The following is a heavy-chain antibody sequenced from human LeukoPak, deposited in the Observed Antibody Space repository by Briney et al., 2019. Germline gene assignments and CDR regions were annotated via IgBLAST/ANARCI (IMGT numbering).Heavy chain of an antibody. CDR1: GFTFSSYG. CDR2: ISYDGSNK. Sequence: PGGSLRLSCAASGFTFSSYGMHWVRQAPGKGLEWVAVISYDGSNKYYADSVKGRFTISRDNSKNTLYLQMNSLRAEDTAVYYCARGDYGDYVPFDYWGQGTLVTVSS. V-gene: IGHV3-30*03. J-gene: IGHJ4*02. D-gene: IGHD4-17*01. CDR3: ARGDYGDYVPFDY.